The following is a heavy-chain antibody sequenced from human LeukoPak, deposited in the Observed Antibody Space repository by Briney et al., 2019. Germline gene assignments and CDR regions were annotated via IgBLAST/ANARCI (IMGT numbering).Heavy chain of an antibody. CDR3: AKERGYSYGYDY. CDR1: GLTLSNYW. J-gene: IGHJ4*02. Sequence: QPGGSLRLSCTASGLTLSNYWMIWVRQAPGKGLQWVAKIKQDGSEKYYVDSVKGRFTISRDNAENSLYLQMNSLRVEDTAVYYCAKERGYSYGYDYWGQGTLVTVSS. V-gene: IGHV3-7*03. CDR2: IKQDGSEK. D-gene: IGHD5-18*01.